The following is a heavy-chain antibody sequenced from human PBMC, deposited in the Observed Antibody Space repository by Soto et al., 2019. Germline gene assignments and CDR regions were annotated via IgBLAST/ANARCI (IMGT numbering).Heavy chain of an antibody. D-gene: IGHD3-10*01. CDR3: ARDQGGSGSYAFDY. J-gene: IGHJ4*02. CDR2: INHSGTT. V-gene: IGHV4-38-2*02. CDR1: GDSISSGYY. Sequence: PSETLSLTCAVSGDSISSGYYWAWIRQPPGKGLEWIGSINHSGTTYYNPSLESRVTISVETSKNQFSLKLSSVTAADTAVYYCARDQGGSGSYAFDYWGQGTLVTVSS.